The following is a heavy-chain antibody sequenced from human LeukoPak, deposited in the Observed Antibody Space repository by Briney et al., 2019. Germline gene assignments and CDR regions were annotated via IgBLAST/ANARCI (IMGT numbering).Heavy chain of an antibody. J-gene: IGHJ4*02. CDR3: ARGVEPLAANTLAY. V-gene: IGHV3-53*01. Sequence: PGGSLRLSCAASGFTVITNDMTWVRQAPGKGLEWVSVLYSDGNTKYADSVQGRFTIFRDNSKNTLYLEMNNLSPDDTAVYYCARGVEPLAANTLAYWGQGTLVTVSS. CDR1: GFTVITND. CDR2: LYSDGNT. D-gene: IGHD1-14*01.